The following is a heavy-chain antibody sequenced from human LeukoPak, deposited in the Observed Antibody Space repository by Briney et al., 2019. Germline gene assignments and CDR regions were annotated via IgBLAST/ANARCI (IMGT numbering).Heavy chain of an antibody. D-gene: IGHD6-13*01. CDR2: ISTYNGNT. V-gene: IGHV1-18*01. CDR1: GYTFSSYD. Sequence: GASVKVSCKASGYTFSSYDISWVRQAPGQGLEWMGWISTYNGNTNYAQKLQGRVTMTRDTSISTAYMELSRLRSDDTAVYYCASFSSSWHFDYWGQGTLVTVSS. J-gene: IGHJ4*02. CDR3: ASFSSSWHFDY.